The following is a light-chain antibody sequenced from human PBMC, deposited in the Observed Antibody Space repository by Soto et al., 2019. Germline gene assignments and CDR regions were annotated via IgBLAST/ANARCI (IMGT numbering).Light chain of an antibody. V-gene: IGKV3-20*01. CDR3: QQYCSSPLT. CDR1: QSVNSNS. CDR2: AAS. Sequence: EIVLTQSPGTLSLSPGERATLSCGASQSVNSNSLAWYQQKPGQAPRLLFYAASNRATGVPDRFSGSGSGTDFTLTISRLEPEDVAVYHCQQYCSSPLTFGGGTKVEIK. J-gene: IGKJ4*01.